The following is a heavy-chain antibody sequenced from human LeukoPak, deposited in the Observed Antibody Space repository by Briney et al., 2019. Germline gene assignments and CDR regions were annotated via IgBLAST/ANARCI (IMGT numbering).Heavy chain of an antibody. J-gene: IGHJ6*02. V-gene: IGHV1-8*01. D-gene: IGHD4-23*01. Sequence: ASVKVSCKASGYSFTSFDISWVRQAAGEGLEWMGWMNPNSGHTVYAQQFKGRVSMTRDTSINTAYMELNSLTPDDTAVYYCARVTRYFYGTDVWGQGPRSPSP. CDR3: ARVTRYFYGTDV. CDR2: MNPNSGHT. CDR1: GYSFTSFD.